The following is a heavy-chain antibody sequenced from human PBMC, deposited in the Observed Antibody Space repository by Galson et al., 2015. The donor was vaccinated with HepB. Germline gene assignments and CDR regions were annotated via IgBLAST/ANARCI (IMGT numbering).Heavy chain of an antibody. J-gene: IGHJ3*02. Sequence: SLRLSCAASGFTVSSNYMSWVRQAPGKGLEWVSVIYSGGSTYYADSVKGRFTISRDNSKNTLYPQMNSLRAEDTAVYYCARRGSSWDPLLDAFDIWGQGTMVTVSS. CDR1: GFTVSSNY. D-gene: IGHD6-13*01. CDR2: IYSGGST. CDR3: ARRGSSWDPLLDAFDI. V-gene: IGHV3-66*04.